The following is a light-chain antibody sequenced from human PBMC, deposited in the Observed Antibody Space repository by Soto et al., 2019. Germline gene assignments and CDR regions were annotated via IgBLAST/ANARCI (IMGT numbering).Light chain of an antibody. V-gene: IGKV3-11*01. CDR3: QQRSNWPPWT. Sequence: EIVLTQSPATLSLSPGERATLSCRASQSVSSYLAWYRQKPGQAPRLLIYDASNRATGIPARFSGSGSGTDFTRTISSLEPEDFAVYYCQQRSNWPPWTFGQGTKVEIK. J-gene: IGKJ1*01. CDR2: DAS. CDR1: QSVSSY.